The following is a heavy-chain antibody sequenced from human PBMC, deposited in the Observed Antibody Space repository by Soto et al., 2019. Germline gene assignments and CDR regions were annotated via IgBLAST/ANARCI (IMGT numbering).Heavy chain of an antibody. D-gene: IGHD6-13*01. Sequence: GGSLRLSCAASGFTFSSYWMHWVRQAPGKGLVWVSRINSDGSSTSYADSVKGRFTISRDNAKNTLYLQMNSLRAEDTAVYYCERDQIAAAGTHVSYYYYYGMDVGGKGTTVTVPS. CDR3: ERDQIAAAGTHVSYYYYYGMDV. CDR2: INSDGSST. J-gene: IGHJ6*04. V-gene: IGHV3-74*01. CDR1: GFTFSSYW.